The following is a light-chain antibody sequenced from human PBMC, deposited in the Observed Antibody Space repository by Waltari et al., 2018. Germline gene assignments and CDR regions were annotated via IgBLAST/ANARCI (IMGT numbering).Light chain of an antibody. CDR1: QSVGTS. Sequence: EIVLTQSPATLSLSPGERATLSCRASQSVGTSLGWYHQKPGQTPRRLIYGASKTATGVPTRFTGTGSGTDFTLTITSLEPDDVGVYYCQHRTDWALSFGPGTKV. CDR2: GAS. CDR3: QHRTDWALS. J-gene: IGKJ3*01. V-gene: IGKV3-11*01.